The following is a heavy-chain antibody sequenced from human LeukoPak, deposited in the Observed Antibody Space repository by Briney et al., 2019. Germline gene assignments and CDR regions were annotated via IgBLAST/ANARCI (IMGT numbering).Heavy chain of an antibody. D-gene: IGHD2-21*02. Sequence: SETLSLTCAVYGGSFSGYYWSWIRQPPGKGLEWIGEINHSESTNYNPSLKSRITISVDTSKNQFSLKLSSLTAADTAVYYCAIRVSSPGGMVTAFWNYWGQGTLVTVSS. J-gene: IGHJ4*02. V-gene: IGHV4-34*01. CDR2: INHSEST. CDR3: AIRVSSPGGMVTAFWNY. CDR1: GGSFSGYY.